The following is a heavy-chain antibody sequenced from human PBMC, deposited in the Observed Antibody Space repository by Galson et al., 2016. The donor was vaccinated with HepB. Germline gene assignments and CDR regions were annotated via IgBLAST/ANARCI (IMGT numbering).Heavy chain of an antibody. CDR3: GAFRGDSSGYGEY. Sequence: SLRLSCAASGFTFRSYWMHWVRQAPGKGLVWVSRINSDGSSTSYADSVKGRFTISRDNAKNTLYLQMNSLTAEDTAVYYCGAFRGDSSGYGEYWSQGTLVTVSS. D-gene: IGHD5-18*01. CDR1: GFTFRSYW. CDR2: INSDGSST. J-gene: IGHJ4*02. V-gene: IGHV3-74*01.